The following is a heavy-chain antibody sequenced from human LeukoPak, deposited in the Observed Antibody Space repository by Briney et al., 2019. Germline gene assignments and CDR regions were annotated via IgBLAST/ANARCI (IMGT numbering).Heavy chain of an antibody. CDR3: ARDYYDSSGYYFDY. Sequence: SETLSLTCTVSGGSTSSYYWSWIRQPPGKGLEWIGYIYYSGSTNYNPSLKSRVTISVDTSKNQFSLKLSSVTAADTAVYYCARDYYDSSGYYFDYWGQGTLVTVSS. CDR1: GGSTSSYY. CDR2: IYYSGST. V-gene: IGHV4-59*01. D-gene: IGHD3-22*01. J-gene: IGHJ4*02.